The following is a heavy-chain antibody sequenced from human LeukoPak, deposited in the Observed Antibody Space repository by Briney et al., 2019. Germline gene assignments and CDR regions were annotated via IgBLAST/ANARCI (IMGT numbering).Heavy chain of an antibody. J-gene: IGHJ4*02. Sequence: SETLSLTCTVSGGSISSSSYYWGWIRQPPGKGLEWIGSIYYSGSTYYNPSLKSRVTISVDTSRNQFSLKLSSVTAADTAVYYCARLGYYYDSSDSDYWGQGTLVTVSS. D-gene: IGHD3-22*01. CDR1: GGSISSSSYY. CDR2: IYYSGST. V-gene: IGHV4-39*01. CDR3: ARLGYYYDSSDSDY.